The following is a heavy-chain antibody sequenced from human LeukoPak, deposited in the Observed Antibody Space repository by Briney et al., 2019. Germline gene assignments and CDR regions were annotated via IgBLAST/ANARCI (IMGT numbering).Heavy chain of an antibody. Sequence: PGGSLRLSCAASGFIFSGYWMTWVRQAPGKGLEWMASINLDGSERFYVDFVKGRFTISRDNADNSMYLQMNSLRAEDTAVYYCGRVIAGAIDYWGQGTLVTVSS. CDR3: GRVIAGAIDY. J-gene: IGHJ4*02. D-gene: IGHD6-13*01. CDR2: INLDGSER. V-gene: IGHV3-7*01. CDR1: GFIFSGYW.